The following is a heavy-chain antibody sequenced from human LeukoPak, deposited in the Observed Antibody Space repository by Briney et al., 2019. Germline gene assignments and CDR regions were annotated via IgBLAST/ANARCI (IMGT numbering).Heavy chain of an antibody. D-gene: IGHD2-15*01. Sequence: GGSLRLSCAASGFTFSRYWMHWVRQTPGKGLVWVSRINSDGSSTRYADSVKGRFTISRDNAKNTLDLQMSSLRAEDTAVYCCARVDCSGGSCYFDYWGQGTLVTVSS. J-gene: IGHJ4*02. V-gene: IGHV3-74*01. CDR3: ARVDCSGGSCYFDY. CDR2: INSDGSST. CDR1: GFTFSRYW.